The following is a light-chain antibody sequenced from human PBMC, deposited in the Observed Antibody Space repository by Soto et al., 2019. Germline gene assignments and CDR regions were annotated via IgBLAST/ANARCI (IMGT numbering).Light chain of an antibody. Sequence: EIVLTQSPATLSLSPGERATLSCRASQSVSSFLAWYQQKAGQAPRLLIYGASSRATGIPDRFSGSGSGTDFTLTITRLEPEDFAVYYCQQYGSSPGTFGQGTKVEIK. CDR3: QQYGSSPGT. V-gene: IGKV3-20*01. CDR2: GAS. J-gene: IGKJ1*01. CDR1: QSVSSF.